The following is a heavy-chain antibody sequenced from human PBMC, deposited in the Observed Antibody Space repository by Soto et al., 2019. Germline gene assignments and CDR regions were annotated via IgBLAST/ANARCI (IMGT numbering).Heavy chain of an antibody. J-gene: IGHJ4*02. D-gene: IGHD6-19*01. V-gene: IGHV3-74*01. CDR3: TKVTTIRIAVTGTVDY. Sequence: GGSLRLSCAASGFTFSSYWMHWVRQAPGKGLVWVSRINSDGSSTSYADSVKGRFTISRDNSKNTLYLQMNSLRAEDTAVYYCTKVTTIRIAVTGTVDYWGQGTLVTVSS. CDR1: GFTFSSYW. CDR2: INSDGSST.